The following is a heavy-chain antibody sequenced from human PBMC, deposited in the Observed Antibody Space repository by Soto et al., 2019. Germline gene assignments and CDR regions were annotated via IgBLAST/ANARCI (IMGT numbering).Heavy chain of an antibody. CDR3: ARRRTSYGMDV. CDR1: GGSISSGSSY. J-gene: IGHJ6*02. V-gene: IGHV4-39*01. CDR2: IYYNGDT. Sequence: SETLSLTCTVSGGSISSGSSYWGRIRQPPGKGLEWIGSIYYNGDTYYSPSLKSRVTISVDTSKNQFSLKLSSVTAADTAVYYCARRRTSYGMDVWGQGTTVTVSS.